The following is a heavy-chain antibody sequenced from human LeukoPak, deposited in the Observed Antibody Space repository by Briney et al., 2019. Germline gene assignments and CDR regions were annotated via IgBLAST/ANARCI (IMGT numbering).Heavy chain of an antibody. D-gene: IGHD6-13*01. CDR1: GDSVSSGSYD. V-gene: IGHV4-61*01. J-gene: IGHJ4*02. Sequence: SETLSLTCTVSGDSVSSGSYDWSWIRQPPGKGLEGIGYIYYSGSTNYNPPLKSRVTISVDTSKNQFSLKLSSVTAADTAVYYCARVPAAAGYYFDYWGQGTLVTVSS. CDR2: IYYSGST. CDR3: ARVPAAAGYYFDY.